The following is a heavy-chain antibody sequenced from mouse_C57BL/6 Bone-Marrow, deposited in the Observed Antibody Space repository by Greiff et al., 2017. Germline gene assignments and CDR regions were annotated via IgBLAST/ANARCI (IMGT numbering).Heavy chain of an antibody. CDR1: GYSITSGYY. V-gene: IGHV3-6*01. Sequence: VQLQQSGPGLVKPSQSLSLTCSVTGYSITSGYYWNWIRQFPGNKLEWMGYISYDGSNNYNPSLKNRISITLDTSKNQFFLKLNSVTTEDTATYDCARGGSSPFAYWGQGTLVTVSA. CDR3: ARGGSSPFAY. D-gene: IGHD1-1*01. J-gene: IGHJ3*01. CDR2: ISYDGSN.